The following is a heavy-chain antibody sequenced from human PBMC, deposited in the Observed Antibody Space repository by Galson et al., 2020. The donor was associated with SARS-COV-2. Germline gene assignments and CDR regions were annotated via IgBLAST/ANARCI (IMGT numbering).Heavy chain of an antibody. D-gene: IGHD2-2*01. J-gene: IGHJ4*02. CDR1: GGSISSSSYY. CDR2: ISYSGSS. V-gene: IGHV4-39*07. CDR3: AREFVGVVVPAALFDY. Sequence: SETLSLTCTVSGGSISSSSYYWGWIRQPPGKGLEWIGSISYSGSSYYNPSLRSRVTISVDTSKNQFSLKLSSVTAADTAVYYCAREFVGVVVPAALFDYWGQGTLVTVSS.